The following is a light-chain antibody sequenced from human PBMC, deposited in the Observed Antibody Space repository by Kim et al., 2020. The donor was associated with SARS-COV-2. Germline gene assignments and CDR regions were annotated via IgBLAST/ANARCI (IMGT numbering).Light chain of an antibody. J-gene: IGKJ4*01. CDR1: QSVSSN. Sequence: EIVMTQSPATLSVSPGERATLSCRASQSVSSNLAWYQQKPGQAPRLLIYDASTRATGIPARFSGSGSGTEFTLTISSLQSEDFAVYYCQQYHKFLTFGGGTKVDIK. CDR2: DAS. CDR3: QQYHKFLT. V-gene: IGKV3-15*01.